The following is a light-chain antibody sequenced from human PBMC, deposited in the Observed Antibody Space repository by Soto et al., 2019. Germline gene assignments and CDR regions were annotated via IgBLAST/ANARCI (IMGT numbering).Light chain of an antibody. CDR2: DAS. V-gene: IGKV1-5*01. CDR3: QQYNIPWT. CDR1: QSISNS. J-gene: IGKJ1*01. Sequence: DIQMTQSPSTLSASVGDRVTITCRASQSISNSLAWDQQKPGEAPNLLVYDASRLESGVPSRFSGSGSGTEFTLTISRLQPDDFATYYCQQYNIPWTSGQGTKMDIK.